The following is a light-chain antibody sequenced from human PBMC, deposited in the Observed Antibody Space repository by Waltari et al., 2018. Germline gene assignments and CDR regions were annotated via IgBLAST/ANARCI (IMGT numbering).Light chain of an antibody. CDR2: CAS. V-gene: IGKV3-15*01. J-gene: IGKJ2*01. CDR3: QQYNNWPFT. CDR1: QSVRSN. Sequence: ETVMTQSPATLSVSPGERATLSCRASQSVRSNLAGYQQKRGQAPSLLIYCASTWATGIPARFRGSGSGTDFTLTIRSLQSEDFAVYYCQQYNNWPFTFGQGTKLEI.